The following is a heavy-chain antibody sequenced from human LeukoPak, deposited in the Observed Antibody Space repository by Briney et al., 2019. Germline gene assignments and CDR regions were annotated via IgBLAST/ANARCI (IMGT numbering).Heavy chain of an antibody. CDR3: ARGPFGVPGYYYGMDV. D-gene: IGHD3-10*01. CDR1: GYTFIGYY. CDR2: SNPNSGDT. V-gene: IGHV1-2*02. J-gene: IGHJ6*02. Sequence: ASVKVSCKASGYTFIGYYIHWVRQAPGQGLEWMGWSNPNSGDTNYAEKFQGRVTMTTDTSISTVYMELSRLRSDDTAVYYCARGPFGVPGYYYGMDVWGQGTTVTVSS.